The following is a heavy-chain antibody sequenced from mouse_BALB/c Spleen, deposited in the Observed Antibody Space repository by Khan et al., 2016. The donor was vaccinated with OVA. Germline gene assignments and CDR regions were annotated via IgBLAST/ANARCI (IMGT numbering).Heavy chain of an antibody. CDR2: INPSTGYT. CDR3: ARRGLRWDFDY. Sequence: QVQLKESGAELAKPGASVKMSCKASGYTFINYWILWVKQRPGQGLEWIGYINPSTGYTEYNQNFKDKATLTADKSYSQAYMQLSSLTSEDSSVYYCARRGLRWDFDYWGQGTTLTVSS. J-gene: IGHJ2*01. D-gene: IGHD1-1*01. CDR1: GYTFINYW. V-gene: IGHV1-7*01.